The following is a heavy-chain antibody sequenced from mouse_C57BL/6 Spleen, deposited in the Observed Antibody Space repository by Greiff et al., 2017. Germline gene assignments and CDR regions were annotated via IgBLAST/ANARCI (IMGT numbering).Heavy chain of an antibody. J-gene: IGHJ2*01. CDR3: ARSYGSSYDY. D-gene: IGHD1-1*01. CDR1: GYSFTGYY. V-gene: IGHV1-42*01. Sequence: EVQLQQSGPELVKPGASVKISCKASGYSFTGYYMNWVKQSPEKSLEWIGEINPSTGGTTYNQKFKAKATLTVDKSSSTAYMQPKSLTSEDSAVYYCARSYGSSYDYWGQGTTLTVSS. CDR2: INPSTGGT.